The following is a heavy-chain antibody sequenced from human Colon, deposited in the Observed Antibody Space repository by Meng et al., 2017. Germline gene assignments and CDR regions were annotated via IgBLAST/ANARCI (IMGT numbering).Heavy chain of an antibody. CDR1: GFSFSDHY. CDR3: SRDSMIGGGFDY. D-gene: IGHD3-16*01. Sequence: GESLKISCAASGFSFSDHYMDWFRRAPGKGLEWVARITTRTAGYSTQYAASVEGRFTISRDDSKNSMFLQMNSLKTEDSALYYCSRDSMIGGGFDYWGQGTQVTVSS. V-gene: IGHV3-72*01. CDR2: ITTRTAGYST. J-gene: IGHJ4*02.